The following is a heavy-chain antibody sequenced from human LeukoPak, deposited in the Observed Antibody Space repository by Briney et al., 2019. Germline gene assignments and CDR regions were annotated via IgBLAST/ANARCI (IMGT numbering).Heavy chain of an antibody. D-gene: IGHD2-15*01. CDR1: GFTFSSYA. V-gene: IGHV3-23*01. Sequence: GGSLRLSCAASGFTFSSYAMSWVRQAPGKGLEWVSAISGSGGSTYYADSVKGRFAISRDYSKNTLYLQMNSLRAEDTAVYYCAKVDCSGGSCYYPDYWGQGTLVTVSS. J-gene: IGHJ4*02. CDR3: AKVDCSGGSCYYPDY. CDR2: ISGSGGST.